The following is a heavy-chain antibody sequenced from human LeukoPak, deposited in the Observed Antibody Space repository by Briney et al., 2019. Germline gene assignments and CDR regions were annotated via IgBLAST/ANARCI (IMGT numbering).Heavy chain of an antibody. Sequence: SETLSLTCAVYGGSFSGYYWSWIRQPPGKGLEWIGEINHSGSTNYNPSLKSRVTISVGTSKNQFSLKLSSVTAADTAVYYCARTVGWYVGISDYWGQGTLVTVSS. CDR2: INHSGST. CDR1: GGSFSGYY. V-gene: IGHV4-34*01. CDR3: ARTVGWYVGISDY. J-gene: IGHJ4*02. D-gene: IGHD6-19*01.